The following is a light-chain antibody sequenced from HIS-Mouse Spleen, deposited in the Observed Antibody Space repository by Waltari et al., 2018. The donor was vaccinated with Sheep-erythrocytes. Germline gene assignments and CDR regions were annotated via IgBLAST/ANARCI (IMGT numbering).Light chain of an antibody. CDR2: EGS. J-gene: IGLJ3*02. V-gene: IGLV2-23*01. CDR3: CSYAGSSTPWV. CDR1: SSDVGRYNL. Sequence: QSALTQPASVSGSPGQSITISCTGTSSDVGRYNLVPWYQQHPGKAPKLMIYEGSKRPSGVSNRFSGSKSGNTASLTISGLQAEDEAVYYCCSYAGSSTPWVFGGGTKLTVL.